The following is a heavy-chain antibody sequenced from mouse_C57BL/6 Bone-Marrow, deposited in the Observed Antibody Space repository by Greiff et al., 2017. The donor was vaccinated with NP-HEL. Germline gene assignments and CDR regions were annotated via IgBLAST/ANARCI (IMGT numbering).Heavy chain of an antibody. V-gene: IGHV1-81*01. CDR2: IYPRSGNT. J-gene: IGHJ2*01. CDR3: ARSQLYYGKGYFDY. D-gene: IGHD2-1*01. CDR1: GYTFTSYG. Sequence: VQVVESGAELARPGASVKLSCKASGYTFTSYGISWVKQRTGQGLEWIGEIYPRSGNTYYNEKFKGKATLTADKSSSTAYMELRSLTSEDSAVYFCARSQLYYGKGYFDYWGQGTLSQSPQ.